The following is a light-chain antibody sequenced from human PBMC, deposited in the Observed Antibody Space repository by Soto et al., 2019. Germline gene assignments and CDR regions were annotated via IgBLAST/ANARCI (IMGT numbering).Light chain of an antibody. CDR3: QQYNSYSQFT. CDR1: QSIKNW. V-gene: IGKV1-5*03. J-gene: IGKJ3*01. Sequence: DIQMTQSPGTLSASVGDRVTITCRASQSIKNWLAWYQQKPGEAPKLLIYKASTLESGVPSRFSGSGSGTEFTLTISCLQPDDVATYYCQQYNSYSQFTFGPGTKVDIK. CDR2: KAS.